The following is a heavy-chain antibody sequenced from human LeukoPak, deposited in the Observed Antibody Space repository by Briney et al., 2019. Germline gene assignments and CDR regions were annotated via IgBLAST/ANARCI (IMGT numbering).Heavy chain of an antibody. V-gene: IGHV4-34*01. Sequence: SETLSLTCAVYGGSFSDYYWSWIRQPPGKGLEWIGEINHSGSTNYNPSLKSRVTISVDTSKNQFSLKLSSVTAADTAVYYCARDSQSGQLVLSDSYYYMDVWGKGTTVAISS. CDR3: ARDSQSGQLVLSDSYYYMDV. J-gene: IGHJ6*03. CDR2: INHSGST. D-gene: IGHD6-13*01. CDR1: GGSFSDYY.